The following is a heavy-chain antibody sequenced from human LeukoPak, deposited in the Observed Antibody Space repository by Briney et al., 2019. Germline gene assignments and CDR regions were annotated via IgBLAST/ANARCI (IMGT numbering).Heavy chain of an antibody. CDR1: GYTFTRYG. D-gene: IGHD3-22*01. CDR2: ISAYNGNT. Sequence: ASVKVSCKASGYTFTRYGITWVRQAPGQGLEWMGWISAYNGNTNYAHKVQGRVTMTTDTSTSTAYMELRSLSSDDTAVYYCAREPYDSSGYCDYWGQGTLVTVSS. V-gene: IGHV1-18*01. CDR3: AREPYDSSGYCDY. J-gene: IGHJ4*02.